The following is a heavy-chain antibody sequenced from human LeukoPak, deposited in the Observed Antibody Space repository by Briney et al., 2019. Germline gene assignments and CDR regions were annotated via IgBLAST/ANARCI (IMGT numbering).Heavy chain of an antibody. J-gene: IGHJ5*02. V-gene: IGHV3-21*01. D-gene: IGHD6-13*01. CDR1: GFTFNSYS. CDR2: ISSSSTYI. CDR3: ARAKRQQLVLGNWFDP. Sequence: GGSLRLSCAASGFTFNSYSMNWVRQAPGKGLEWVSSISSSSTYIYYADSVKGRFTISRDNAKNSLYLQMNSLRAEDTAVYYCARAKRQQLVLGNWFDPWGQGTLVTVSS.